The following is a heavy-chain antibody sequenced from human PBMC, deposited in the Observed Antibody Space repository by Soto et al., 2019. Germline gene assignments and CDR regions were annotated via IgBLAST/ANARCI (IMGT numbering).Heavy chain of an antibody. CDR2: ISGRGGST. CDR3: AKGESNDGDYGFDY. J-gene: IGHJ4*02. V-gene: IGHV3-23*01. CDR1: GFTFSSYA. Sequence: EVQLLESGGGLVQPGGSLRLSCAASGFTFSSYAMSWVRQAPGKGLVWVSSISGRGGSTYYADSVKGRFTISRDNSKNTLYLQMATRRAEDTAVYYCAKGESNDGDYGFDYWGQGTLVTVSS. D-gene: IGHD4-17*01.